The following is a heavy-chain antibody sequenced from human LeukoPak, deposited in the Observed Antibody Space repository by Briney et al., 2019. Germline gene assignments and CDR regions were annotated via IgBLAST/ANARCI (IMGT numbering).Heavy chain of an antibody. D-gene: IGHD3-3*01. CDR2: IRGRSDTT. V-gene: IGHV3-48*01. Sequence: HTGGSLRLSCAASGFTFTMFSMNWLRQAPGKGLEWIAFIRGRSDTTYYADSVQGRFTISRDNAEDSVYLQMNSLRVEDTAVYYCARTYDFGIGRPGDAFDNWGQGTLLTVFS. J-gene: IGHJ3*02. CDR1: GFTFTMFS. CDR3: ARTYDFGIGRPGDAFDN.